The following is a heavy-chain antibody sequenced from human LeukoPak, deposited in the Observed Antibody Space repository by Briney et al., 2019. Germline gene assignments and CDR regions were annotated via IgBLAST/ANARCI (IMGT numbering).Heavy chain of an antibody. D-gene: IGHD5-12*01. V-gene: IGHV3-23*01. CDR3: ARRGIVATLYFDY. Sequence: GGSLRLSCAASGFTFSSYGMSWVRQAPGKGLEWVSAISGSGGSTYYADSVKGRFTIPRDNSKNSLYLQMNSLRAEDTAVYYCARRGIVATLYFDYWGQGTLVTVSS. J-gene: IGHJ4*02. CDR1: GFTFSSYG. CDR2: ISGSGGST.